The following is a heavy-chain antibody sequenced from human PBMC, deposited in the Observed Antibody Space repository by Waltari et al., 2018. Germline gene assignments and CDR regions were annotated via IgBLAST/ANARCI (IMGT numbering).Heavy chain of an antibody. J-gene: IGHJ4*02. CDR2: ISWDGGRT. CDR1: GFTFDDYA. CDR3: ATGRGVVDY. V-gene: IGHV3-43D*04. Sequence: EVQLVESGGVVVQPGGSLRLSCAASGFTFDDYAMHWVRQAPGKGLEWVSLISWDGGRTYYADSVKGRFTISRDNSKNSLYLQMNSLRAEDTALYYCATGRGVVDYWGQGTLVTVSS. D-gene: IGHD3-10*01.